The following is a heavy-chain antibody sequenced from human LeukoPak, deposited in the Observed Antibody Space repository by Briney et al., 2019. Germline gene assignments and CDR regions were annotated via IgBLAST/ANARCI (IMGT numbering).Heavy chain of an antibody. J-gene: IGHJ3*02. D-gene: IGHD5-12*01. CDR1: GFTFSSYG. CDR3: AKDRYSQAVAAFDI. V-gene: IGHV3-33*06. Sequence: GGSLRLSCAASGFTFSSYGMHWVRQAPGKGLEWVAVIWYDGSNKYYADSVKGRFTISRDNSKNTLYLQMNSLRAEDTAVYYCAKDRYSQAVAAFDIWGQGTMVTVSS. CDR2: IWYDGSNK.